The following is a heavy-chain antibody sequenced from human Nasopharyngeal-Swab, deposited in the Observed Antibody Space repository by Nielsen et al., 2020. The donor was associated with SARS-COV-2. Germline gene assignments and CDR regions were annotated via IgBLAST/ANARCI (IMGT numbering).Heavy chain of an antibody. CDR3: AKDLSYYYGMDV. CDR2: ISWNSGSI. Sequence: SLKISCAASGFTFDDYAMHWVRQAPGKGLEWVSGISWNSGSIDYADSVKGRFTISRDNAKNSLYLQMNSLRAEDTALYYCAKDLSYYYGMDVWGQGTTVTVSS. CDR1: GFTFDDYA. V-gene: IGHV3-9*01. J-gene: IGHJ6*02.